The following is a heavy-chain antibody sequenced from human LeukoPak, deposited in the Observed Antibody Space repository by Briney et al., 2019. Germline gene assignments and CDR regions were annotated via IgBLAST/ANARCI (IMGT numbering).Heavy chain of an antibody. Sequence: GGSLRLSCAASGFTFSSYAMSWVRQAPGKGLEWVSAISGSGGSTYYADSVKGRFTISRDNAKNSMYLQMDSLRDEDTAVYYCATETIGRHYDYWGQGTLLTVSS. V-gene: IGHV3-23*01. CDR3: ATETIGRHYDY. J-gene: IGHJ4*02. D-gene: IGHD1-14*01. CDR2: ISGSGGST. CDR1: GFTFSSYA.